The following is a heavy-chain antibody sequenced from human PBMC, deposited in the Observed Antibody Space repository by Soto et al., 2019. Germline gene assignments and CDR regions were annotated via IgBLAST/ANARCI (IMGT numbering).Heavy chain of an antibody. J-gene: IGHJ3*02. Sequence: SETLSLTCTVSGGSISSGDYYWSWIRQPPGKGLEWIGYIYYSGSTYYNPSLKSRVTISVDTSKNQFSLKLSSVTAADTAVYYCARRIAAAGRDAFDIWGQGTMVTVS. CDR2: IYYSGST. D-gene: IGHD6-13*01. CDR1: GGSISSGDYY. V-gene: IGHV4-30-4*01. CDR3: ARRIAAAGRDAFDI.